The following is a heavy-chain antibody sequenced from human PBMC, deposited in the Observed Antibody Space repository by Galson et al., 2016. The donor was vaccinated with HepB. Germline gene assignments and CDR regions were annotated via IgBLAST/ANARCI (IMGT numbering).Heavy chain of an antibody. D-gene: IGHD6-13*01. V-gene: IGHV2-70*01. J-gene: IGHJ4*02. Sequence: PALVKPTQTLTLTCTFSGFSLSTSGMCVSWIRQPPGKALEWLALIDWDDDKFYSTSLKTRLTISKDPSKNQVVLTLTNVDPMDTATYYCARIQTRYISSYYWVGFDYWGQGTLVTVSS. CDR1: GFSLSTSGMC. CDR3: ARIQTRYISSYYWVGFDY. CDR2: IDWDDDK.